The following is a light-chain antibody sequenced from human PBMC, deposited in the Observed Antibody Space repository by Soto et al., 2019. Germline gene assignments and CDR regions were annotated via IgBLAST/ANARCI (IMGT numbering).Light chain of an antibody. CDR2: DAS. V-gene: IGKV3-11*01. J-gene: IGKJ4*01. CDR1: ESVRSF. CDR3: QQRANWPLT. Sequence: LVLTHSPATLSSSPGQMATLSCRASESVRSFVALYQQKPGQPPRLLIYDASNRATGVPARFTGSGSGTYFTLTISSLEPEDCAVYYCQQRANWPLTFGGRTKVDIK.